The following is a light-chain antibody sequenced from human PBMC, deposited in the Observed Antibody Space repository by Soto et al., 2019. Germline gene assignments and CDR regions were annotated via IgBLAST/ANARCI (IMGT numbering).Light chain of an antibody. CDR1: NSNIGRNT. CDR3: AAWDKSPNFPV. Sequence: QSVLTQPPSASGTPGQRVTISCSGSNSNIGRNTVNWYQQLPGAAPNLLIYSNNERPSGVPDRFSGSKSGTSASLAISGLQLEDEGHYYCAAWDKSPNFPVFGGGTKLPVL. CDR2: SNN. J-gene: IGLJ2*01. V-gene: IGLV1-44*01.